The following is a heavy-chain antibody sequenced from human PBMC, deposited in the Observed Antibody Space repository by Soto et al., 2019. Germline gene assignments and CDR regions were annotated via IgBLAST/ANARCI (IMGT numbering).Heavy chain of an antibody. CDR1: GGSVSNGSYY. Sequence: SETLSLTCAVSGGSVSNGSYYWSWIRQPPGKGLEWIGYIYYSGSTNYNPSLKSRVTISVDTSKNQFSLKLSSVTAADTAVYYCERSTAMVTDYWGQGTLVTVSS. CDR3: ERSTAMVTDY. CDR2: IYYSGST. D-gene: IGHD5-18*01. V-gene: IGHV4-61*01. J-gene: IGHJ4*02.